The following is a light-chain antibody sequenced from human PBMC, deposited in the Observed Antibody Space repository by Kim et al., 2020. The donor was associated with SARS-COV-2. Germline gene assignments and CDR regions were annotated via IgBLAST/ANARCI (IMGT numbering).Light chain of an antibody. V-gene: IGLV3-1*01. CDR2: RDN. Sequence: SVSPGQTASITCSGDKLGDKYASWYQQKPVQSPVVVIFRDNRRPSGIPERFSGSNSGNTATLTISGTQAMDEADYYCQAWDSSIYVFGTGTKVTVL. CDR1: KLGDKY. CDR3: QAWDSSIYV. J-gene: IGLJ1*01.